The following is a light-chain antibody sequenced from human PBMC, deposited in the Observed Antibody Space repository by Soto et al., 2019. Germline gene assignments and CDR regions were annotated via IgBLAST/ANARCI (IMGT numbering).Light chain of an antibody. CDR3: QQANSFPPD. Sequence: AIRMTQSPSSFSASTGDRVTITCRASQGISSYLAWYQQKPGKAPKLLIYKASRLQSGVPSRFSGSGSGTDFTLTITSLQPEDFATYYCQQANSFPPDFGQGTRLEIK. J-gene: IGKJ5*01. V-gene: IGKV1-8*01. CDR2: KAS. CDR1: QGISSY.